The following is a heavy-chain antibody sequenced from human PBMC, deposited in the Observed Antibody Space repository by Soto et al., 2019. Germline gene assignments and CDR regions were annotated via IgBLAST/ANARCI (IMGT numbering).Heavy chain of an antibody. J-gene: IGHJ4*02. Sequence: DVQLLESGGGLGQPEGSLRLSCAASGFTFSSYAMGWVRQGPGKGLEWVAVVSFGGSTHYADSARDRFTISRDNSKNTLSLQMNGLTAEDTAVYFCAKRRCAGGHFDYWGQGTLVTVSS. V-gene: IGHV3-23*01. D-gene: IGHD2-8*02. CDR3: AKRRCAGGHFDY. CDR1: GFTFSSYA. CDR2: VSFGGST.